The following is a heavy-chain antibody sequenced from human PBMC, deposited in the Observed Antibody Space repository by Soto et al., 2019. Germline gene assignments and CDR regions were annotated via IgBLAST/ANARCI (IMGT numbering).Heavy chain of an antibody. CDR3: ARVWGGAFDI. J-gene: IGHJ3*02. CDR1: GGSIISYY. V-gene: IGHV4-59*01. CDR2: IYYSGST. D-gene: IGHD3-10*01. Sequence: QVQLQESGPGLVKPSETLSLTCTVSGGSIISYYWSWIRQPPGKGLEWIGYIYYSGSTNYNPSLKSRVTISVDKYQNQFSLKMSSVTAADTAVSFCARVWGGAFDIWGQGTMVTVSS.